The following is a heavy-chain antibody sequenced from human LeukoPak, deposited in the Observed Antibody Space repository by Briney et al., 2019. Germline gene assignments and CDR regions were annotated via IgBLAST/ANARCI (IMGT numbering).Heavy chain of an antibody. V-gene: IGHV1-69*04. CDR1: GGTFSTYA. Sequence: VASVKVSCKASGGTFSTYAITWVRQAPGQGLEWMGRVIPILTISNYAQIFQDRVTITADKSTSTAYMELSSLRSEDTAVYFCARTNYYDGSGSQGPGTFYYGLDVWGQGTTVTVSS. CDR3: ARTNYYDGSGSQGPGTFYYGLDV. D-gene: IGHD3-22*01. J-gene: IGHJ6*02. CDR2: VIPILTIS.